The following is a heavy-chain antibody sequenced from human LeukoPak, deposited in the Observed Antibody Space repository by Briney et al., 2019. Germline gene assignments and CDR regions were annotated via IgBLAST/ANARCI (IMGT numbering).Heavy chain of an antibody. V-gene: IGHV3-21*01. CDR1: GFTFSSYS. D-gene: IGHD2-15*01. CDR3: ARDSCSGGSCFYFDY. CDR2: ISSSSSYI. J-gene: IGHJ4*02. Sequence: PGGSLRLSCAASGFTFSSYSMNWVRQAPGKGLEWVSSISSSSSYIYYVDSVKGRFTISRDNAKNSLYLQMNSLRAEDTAVYYCARDSCSGGSCFYFDYWVQGTLVTVSS.